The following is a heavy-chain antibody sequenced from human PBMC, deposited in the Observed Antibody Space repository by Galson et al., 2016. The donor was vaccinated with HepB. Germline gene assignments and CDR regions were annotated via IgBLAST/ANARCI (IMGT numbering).Heavy chain of an antibody. CDR1: GFTFSSYW. Sequence: SLRLSCAASGFTFSSYWMSWVRQAPGRGLEWVANIRHDGSEKYYVDSVKGRFTISRDNAKNSLFLQMSSLRAEDTAVYYCARSRLAAAFDPWGQGTLVTGSS. CDR2: IRHDGSEK. D-gene: IGHD6-13*01. J-gene: IGHJ5*02. V-gene: IGHV3-7*01. CDR3: ARSRLAAAFDP.